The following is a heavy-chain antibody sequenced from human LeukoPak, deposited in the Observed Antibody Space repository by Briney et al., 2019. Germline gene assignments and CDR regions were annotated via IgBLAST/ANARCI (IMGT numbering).Heavy chain of an antibody. CDR1: GYPFTTYG. Sequence: ASVKVSCKTSGYPFTTYGVAWVRQAPRQGLEWMGWINSYKGDTQYSQKFQGRFALTSDTSTNTVHMELWSLRSDDTAVYYCARDTNNEIDYWGQGTLVIVSS. D-gene: IGHD2-8*01. CDR2: INSYKGDT. CDR3: ARDTNNEIDY. J-gene: IGHJ4*02. V-gene: IGHV1-18*01.